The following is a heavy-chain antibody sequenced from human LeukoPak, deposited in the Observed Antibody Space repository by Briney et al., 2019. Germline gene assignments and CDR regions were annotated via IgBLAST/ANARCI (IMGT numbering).Heavy chain of an antibody. J-gene: IGHJ4*02. D-gene: IGHD4-23*01. CDR3: AREWDYGGNSFDY. CDR2: ISSSSSYI. Sequence: GGSLRLSCAASGFTFSSYSTNWVRQAPGKGLEWVSSISSSSSYIYYADSVKGRFTISRDNAKNSLYLQMNSLRAEDTAVYYCAREWDYGGNSFDYWGQGTLVTVSS. CDR1: GFTFSSYS. V-gene: IGHV3-21*04.